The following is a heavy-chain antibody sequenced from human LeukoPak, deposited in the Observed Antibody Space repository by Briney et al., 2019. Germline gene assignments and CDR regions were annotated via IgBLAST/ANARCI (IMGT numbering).Heavy chain of an antibody. CDR2: MNPNSGNT. CDR1: GYTFTSYD. Sequence: ASVKVSCKASGYTFTSYDINWVRQATGQGLEWMGWMNPNSGNTGYAQKFQGRVTMTRNTSISTAYMELSSLRSEDTAVYYCARGLGLRFLEWLPQWNYYSMDVWGQGTTVTVSS. V-gene: IGHV1-8*01. J-gene: IGHJ6*02. CDR3: ARGLGLRFLEWLPQWNYYSMDV. D-gene: IGHD3-3*01.